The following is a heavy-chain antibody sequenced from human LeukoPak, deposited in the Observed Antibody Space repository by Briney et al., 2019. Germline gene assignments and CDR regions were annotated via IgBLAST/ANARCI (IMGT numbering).Heavy chain of an antibody. Sequence: GGSLRLSCAASGFTFSNAWMSWVRQAPGKGLEWVSVIYSGGSTYYADSVKGRFTISRDNSKNTLYLQMNSLRAEDTAVYYCAREMVRGVITGFYGMDVWGQGTTVTVSS. V-gene: IGHV3-66*01. CDR1: GFTFSNAW. CDR2: IYSGGST. CDR3: AREMVRGVITGFYGMDV. D-gene: IGHD3-10*01. J-gene: IGHJ6*02.